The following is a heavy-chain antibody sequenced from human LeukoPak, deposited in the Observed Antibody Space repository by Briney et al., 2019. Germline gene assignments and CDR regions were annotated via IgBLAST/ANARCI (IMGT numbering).Heavy chain of an antibody. J-gene: IGHJ4*02. CDR2: ITSGSDTI. V-gene: IGHV3-48*01. CDR3: TRTFDS. Sequence: PGGSLRLSCAASGFSFSTYNMNWVRQAPGMNLEWVSYITSGSDTIYYADSVKGRFTISRDNARNSLYLQMSSLRADDTAVYYCTRTFDSWGQGTLVTVSS. CDR1: GFSFSTYN.